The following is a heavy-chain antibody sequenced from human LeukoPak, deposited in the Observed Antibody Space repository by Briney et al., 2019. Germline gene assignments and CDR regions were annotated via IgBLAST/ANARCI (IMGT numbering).Heavy chain of an antibody. Sequence: SETLSLTCAVYGGSFSGYYWSWIRQPPGKGLEWIGEINHSGSTNYNPSLKSRVTISEDTSKNQFSLKLSSVTAADTAVYYCARGLGAYCSSTSCSLRPYNWFDPWGQGTLVTVSS. J-gene: IGHJ5*02. D-gene: IGHD2-2*01. CDR3: ARGLGAYCSSTSCSLRPYNWFDP. CDR1: GGSFSGYY. CDR2: INHSGST. V-gene: IGHV4-34*01.